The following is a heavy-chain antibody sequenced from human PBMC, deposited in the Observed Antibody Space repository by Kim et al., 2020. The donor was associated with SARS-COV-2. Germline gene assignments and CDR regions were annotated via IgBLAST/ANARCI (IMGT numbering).Heavy chain of an antibody. D-gene: IGHD6-6*01. V-gene: IGHV1-3*01. CDR3: ARVYTLTARQSFDY. Sequence: QKFQGRITITRDTSASTAYMELSSLRSEDTAVYYCARVYTLTARQSFDYWGQGTLVTVSS. J-gene: IGHJ4*02.